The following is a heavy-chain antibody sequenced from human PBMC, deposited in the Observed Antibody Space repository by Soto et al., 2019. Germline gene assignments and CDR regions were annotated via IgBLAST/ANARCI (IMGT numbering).Heavy chain of an antibody. J-gene: IGHJ4*02. V-gene: IGHV3-30-3*01. Sequence: ESGGGVVQPGRSLRLSCAASGFSFSSYVMHWVRQAPGKGLEWVAVISYDGSKKYYADSVKGRFTISRDNSKNTLYLQMNSLRAEDTAVYYCARAATVVAPFDYWGQGTLVTVSS. CDR2: ISYDGSKK. CDR1: GFSFSSYV. CDR3: ARAATVVAPFDY. D-gene: IGHD4-17*01.